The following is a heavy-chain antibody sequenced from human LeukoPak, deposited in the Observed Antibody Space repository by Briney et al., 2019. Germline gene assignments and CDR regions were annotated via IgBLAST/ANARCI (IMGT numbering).Heavy chain of an antibody. D-gene: IGHD2-2*01. CDR2: ISNDGRSK. Sequence: GGSLRLSCAVSGFTFSNYAMHWVRQAPGKGLEWVAVISNDGRSKYYADSVKGRFTVSRDNSKNTLYLQMNSLRTEDTAVYYCAKEGVPAAIRRGWFDPWGQGTLVTVSS. CDR3: AKEGVPAAIRRGWFDP. V-gene: IGHV3-30-3*01. CDR1: GFTFSNYA. J-gene: IGHJ5*02.